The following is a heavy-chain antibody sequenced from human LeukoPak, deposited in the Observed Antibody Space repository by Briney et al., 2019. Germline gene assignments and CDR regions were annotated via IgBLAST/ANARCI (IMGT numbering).Heavy chain of an antibody. D-gene: IGHD3-3*01. CDR2: INHSGST. J-gene: IGHJ4*02. Sequence: PSETLSLTCAVYGGSFSGYYWSWIRQPPGKGLEWIGEINHSGSTNYNPSLKSRVTISVDTSKNQFSLKLSSVTAADTAVYYCARAHLRFLEWLSHHHGFDYWGQGTLVTVSS. CDR1: GGSFSGYY. CDR3: ARAHLRFLEWLSHHHGFDY. V-gene: IGHV4-34*01.